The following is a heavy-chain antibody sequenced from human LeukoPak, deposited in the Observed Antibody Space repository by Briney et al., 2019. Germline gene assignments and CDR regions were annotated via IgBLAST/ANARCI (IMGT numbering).Heavy chain of an antibody. J-gene: IGHJ6*02. CDR2: IYYSGST. CDR1: GGSISSYY. CDR3: ARAPNYGMDV. V-gene: IGHV4-59*01. Sequence: TSETLSLTCTVSGGSISSYYWSWIRQPPGKGLEWIGYIYYSGSTNYNPSLKSRVTISVDTSKNQFSLKLSSVTAADTAVYYCARAPNYGMDVWGQGTTVTVSS.